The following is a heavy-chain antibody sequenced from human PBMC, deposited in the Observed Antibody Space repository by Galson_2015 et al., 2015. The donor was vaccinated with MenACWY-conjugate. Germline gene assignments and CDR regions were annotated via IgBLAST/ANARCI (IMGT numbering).Heavy chain of an antibody. J-gene: IGHJ4*02. CDR2: ISSSSSTI. V-gene: IGHV3-48*04. D-gene: IGHD6-13*01. CDR1: AFTFSSYS. CDR3: ARAYRATGGTHFGY. Sequence: SLRLSCAASAFTFSSYSMNWVRQAPGKGLEWVSYISSSSSTIYYADSVKGRFTISRDNAKNSLYLQMNSLRGEDTAVYYCARAYRATGGTHFGYWGQGTLVTVSS.